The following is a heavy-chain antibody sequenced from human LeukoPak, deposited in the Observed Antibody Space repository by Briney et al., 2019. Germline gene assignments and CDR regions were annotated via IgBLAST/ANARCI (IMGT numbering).Heavy chain of an antibody. J-gene: IGHJ4*02. CDR2: FIPILGIA. D-gene: IGHD5-24*01. V-gene: IGHV1-69*04. CDR1: GGTFSSYA. CDR3: ARDEEIRGVKDGYNIPTGY. Sequence: SVKVSCKASGGTFSSYAISWVRQAPGQGLEWMGRFIPILGIANYAQKFQGRVTITADKSTSTAYMELSSLRSEDTAVYYCARDEEIRGVKDGYNIPTGYWGQGTLVTVSS.